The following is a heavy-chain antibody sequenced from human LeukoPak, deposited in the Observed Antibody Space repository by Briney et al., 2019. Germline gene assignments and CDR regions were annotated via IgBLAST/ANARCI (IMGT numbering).Heavy chain of an antibody. Sequence: GGSLRLSCAASGFIFNRDAMYWVRQAPGKGLERVAIISYDGSNKYYADSVKGRFTISRDNSKNTLYLQMNSLRAEDTAVYYCAKDFDAIAVAGPATLGYWGQGTLVTVSS. J-gene: IGHJ4*02. D-gene: IGHD6-19*01. V-gene: IGHV3-30*04. CDR2: ISYDGSNK. CDR3: AKDFDAIAVAGPATLGY. CDR1: GFIFNRDA.